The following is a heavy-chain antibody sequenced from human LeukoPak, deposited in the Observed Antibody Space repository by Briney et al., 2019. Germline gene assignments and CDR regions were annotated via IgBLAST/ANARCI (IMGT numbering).Heavy chain of an antibody. CDR3: ARNDYSSSYDAFDI. CDR2: IYSGGST. D-gene: IGHD6-6*01. V-gene: IGHV3-66*01. Sequence: GGSLRLSCAPSGFTVSSNYKSWVRQAPGKGLEWVSVIYSGGSTYYADSVKGRFTISRDNSKNTLYLQMNSLRAEDTAVYYCARNDYSSSYDAFDIWGQGTMVTVSS. J-gene: IGHJ3*02. CDR1: GFTVSSNY.